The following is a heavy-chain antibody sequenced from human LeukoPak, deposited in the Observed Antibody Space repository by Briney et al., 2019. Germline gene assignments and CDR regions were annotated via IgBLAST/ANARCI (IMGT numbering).Heavy chain of an antibody. CDR3: ARDLSGSYYFDY. CDR1: GFTFSDYY. CDR2: ISSSSTYT. J-gene: IGHJ4*02. Sequence: GGSLRLSCAASGFTFSDYYMSWIRQAPGKGLEWASYISSSSTYTNYADSVKGRFTISRDNAKNSLYLQMNSLRAEDTAVYYCARDLSGSYYFDYWGQGTLVTVSS. V-gene: IGHV3-11*05. D-gene: IGHD1-26*01.